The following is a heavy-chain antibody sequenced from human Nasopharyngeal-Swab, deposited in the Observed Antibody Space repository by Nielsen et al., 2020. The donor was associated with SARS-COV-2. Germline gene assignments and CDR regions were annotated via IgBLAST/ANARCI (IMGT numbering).Heavy chain of an antibody. CDR3: ARGAPYLGNAFDI. CDR2: IYPGDSDT. CDR1: GYSFTSYW. Sequence: GESLTISCKGSGYSFTSYWIGWVRQMPGKGLEWMGIIYPGDSDTRYSPSFQGQVTISADKSISTAYLQWSSLKASDTAMYYCARGAPYLGNAFDIWGQGTMVTVSS. J-gene: IGHJ3*02. V-gene: IGHV5-51*01. D-gene: IGHD1-14*01.